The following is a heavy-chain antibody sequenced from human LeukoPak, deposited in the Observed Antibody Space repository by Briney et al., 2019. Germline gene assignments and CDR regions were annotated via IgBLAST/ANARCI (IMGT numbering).Heavy chain of an antibody. D-gene: IGHD5-18*01. Sequence: SETLSLTCAVYGGSFSGYYWSWIRQPPGKGLEWIGEINHSGSTNYNPSLKSRVTISVDTSKNQFSLKLSSVTAADTAVYYCARMLPGYSHGWGYFDYWGQGTLVTVSS. CDR2: INHSGST. J-gene: IGHJ4*02. CDR3: ARMLPGYSHGWGYFDY. V-gene: IGHV4-34*01. CDR1: GGSFSGYY.